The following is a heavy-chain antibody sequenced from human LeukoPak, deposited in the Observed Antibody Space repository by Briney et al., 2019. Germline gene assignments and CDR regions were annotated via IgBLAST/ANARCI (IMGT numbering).Heavy chain of an antibody. CDR3: ASQYYYDSSGHYREHDY. V-gene: IGHV3-74*01. CDR1: GFTFSRYW. J-gene: IGHJ4*02. Sequence: PGGSLRLSCAASGFTFSRYWMHWVRQAPGKGLVWVSRINSDGSTTSYADSVKGRFTISRDNAKNTLYLQMNSLRAEDTAVYYCASQYYYDSSGHYREHDYWGQGTLVTVSS. CDR2: INSDGSTT. D-gene: IGHD3-22*01.